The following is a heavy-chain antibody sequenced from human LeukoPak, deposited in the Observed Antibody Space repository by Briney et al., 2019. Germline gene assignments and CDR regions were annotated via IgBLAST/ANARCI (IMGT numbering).Heavy chain of an antibody. Sequence: GGSLRLSCAASGFTFSSYAMSWVRQAPGKGLEWVSAISGSGGSTYYADSVKGRFTISRDNSKNTLYLQMNSLRAEDTAVYYCRSYDSSGWYEDYWGQGTLVTVSS. J-gene: IGHJ4*02. D-gene: IGHD6-19*01. CDR2: ISGSGGST. CDR3: RSYDSSGWYEDY. V-gene: IGHV3-23*01. CDR1: GFTFSSYA.